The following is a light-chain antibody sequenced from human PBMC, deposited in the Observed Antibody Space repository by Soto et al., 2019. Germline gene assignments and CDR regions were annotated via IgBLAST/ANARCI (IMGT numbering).Light chain of an antibody. J-gene: IGKJ1*01. CDR1: QSVSID. V-gene: IGKV3-15*01. Sequence: EIVMTQSPPTLPVSPGERVTLSCRASQSVSIDLAWYQQKPGQAPRLLIYGASTRATDIPPSFTGSGSGTEFTLTISSLQSEGIAVYYCQQYNKWPQTFGQGTKVDIK. CDR2: GAS. CDR3: QQYNKWPQT.